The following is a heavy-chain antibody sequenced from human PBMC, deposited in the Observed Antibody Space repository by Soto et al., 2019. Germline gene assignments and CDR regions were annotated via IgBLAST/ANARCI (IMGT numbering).Heavy chain of an antibody. J-gene: IGHJ5*02. CDR2: INPNSGGT. V-gene: IGHV1-2*02. CDR1: GYTFTGYY. Sequence: ASVKVSCKASGYTFTGYYMHWVRQAPGQGLEWMGWINPNSGGTNYAQKFQGRVTMTRDTSISTAYMELSRLRSDDTAVYYCARQSLHFEYSSSRGWFGPWGQGTLVTVSS. CDR3: ARQSLHFEYSSSRGWFGP. D-gene: IGHD6-6*01.